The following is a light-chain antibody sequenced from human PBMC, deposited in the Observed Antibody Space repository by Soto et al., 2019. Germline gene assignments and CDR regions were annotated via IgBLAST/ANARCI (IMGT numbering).Light chain of an antibody. J-gene: IGKJ1*01. CDR1: QRVGTTY. CDR2: GAS. V-gene: IGKV3-20*01. Sequence: EIVLTQSPGTLSLSPGERATLSCRASQRVGTTYLAWYQQRPGQAPRLLIYGASSRATGIPDRFSGSGSGTAFTRTIGRLEPEDSAVYYCQQYGSSPPTFGQGTKVEIK. CDR3: QQYGSSPPT.